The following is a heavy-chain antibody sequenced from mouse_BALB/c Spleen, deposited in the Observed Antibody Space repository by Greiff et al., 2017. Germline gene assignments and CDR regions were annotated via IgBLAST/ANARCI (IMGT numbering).Heavy chain of an antibody. V-gene: IGHV5-6-3*01. CDR1: GFTFSSYG. D-gene: IGHD2-4*01. J-gene: IGHJ4*01. CDR2: INSNGGST. Sequence: EVQGVESGGGLVQPGGSLKLSCAASGFTFSSYGMSWVRQTPDKRLELVATINSNGGSTYYPDSVKGRFTISRDNAKNTLYLQMSSLKSEDTAMYYCARDRGYYDPSMDYWGQGTSVTVSS. CDR3: ARDRGYYDPSMDY.